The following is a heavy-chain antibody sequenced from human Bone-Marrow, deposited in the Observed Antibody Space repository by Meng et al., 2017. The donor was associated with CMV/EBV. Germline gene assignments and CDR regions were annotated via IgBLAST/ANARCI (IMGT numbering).Heavy chain of an antibody. D-gene: IGHD5-12*01. CDR1: GFTFSNYW. Sequence: GESLKIYCAASGFTFSNYWMYWVRQAPGKGPVWVSGINTYGSSTDYADSVKGRFTISRDNAKKALYVEMNSLRAEDTAVYYCVRARATNRFDPWGQGTLVTVSS. CDR2: INTYGSST. CDR3: VRARATNRFDP. V-gene: IGHV3-74*01. J-gene: IGHJ5*02.